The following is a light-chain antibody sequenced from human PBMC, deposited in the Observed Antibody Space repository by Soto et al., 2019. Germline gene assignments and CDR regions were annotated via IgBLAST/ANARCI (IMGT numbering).Light chain of an antibody. CDR2: DAS. V-gene: IGKV3-11*01. CDR3: QHRSNWPWT. Sequence: EIVLTQSPATLSLSPGERATLSCRASQSVSSSLAWYQQKPGQAPRLLISDASNRATGIPARFSGSGSGTDFTLTISSLEPEDFAGYYCQHRSNWPWTFGQGTKVEIK. CDR1: QSVSSS. J-gene: IGKJ1*01.